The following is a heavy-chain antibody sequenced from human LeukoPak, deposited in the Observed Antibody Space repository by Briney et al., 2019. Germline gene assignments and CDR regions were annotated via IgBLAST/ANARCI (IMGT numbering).Heavy chain of an antibody. CDR2: ISGYNGNT. CDR1: GYSFNSYG. V-gene: IGHV1-18*01. D-gene: IGHD3-10*01. J-gene: IGHJ4*02. Sequence: ASVKVSCKTSGYSFNSYGISWVRQAPGQGPEWMGWISGYNGNTNYAQKFQGRVTMTTDTSTSIVYMELRSLRSDDTAVYYCARDFHYYGSGSYYHAIDYWGQGTPVTVSS. CDR3: ARDFHYYGSGSYYHAIDY.